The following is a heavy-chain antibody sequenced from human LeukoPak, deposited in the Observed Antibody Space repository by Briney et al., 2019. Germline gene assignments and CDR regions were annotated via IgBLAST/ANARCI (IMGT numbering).Heavy chain of an antibody. CDR1: GFTFSSYS. CDR2: IKQDGSEK. Sequence: PGGSLRLSCAASGFTFSSYSMNWVRQAPGKGLEWVANIKQDGSEKYYVDSVKGRFTISRDNAKISLFLEMNSLRAEDTAVYYCARELTSALFDYWGQGTLVTVSS. J-gene: IGHJ4*02. CDR3: ARELTSALFDY. D-gene: IGHD6-25*01. V-gene: IGHV3-7*01.